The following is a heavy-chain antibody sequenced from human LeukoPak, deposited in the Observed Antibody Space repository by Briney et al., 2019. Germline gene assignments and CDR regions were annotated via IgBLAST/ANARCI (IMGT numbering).Heavy chain of an antibody. J-gene: IGHJ4*02. CDR3: TTDVHWTGTTLRRFDY. V-gene: IGHV3-15*01. D-gene: IGHD1-1*01. CDR2: IKSKTDGGTT. CDR1: GFTFSNAW. Sequence: GGSLRLSCAASGFTFSNAWMSWVRQAPGKGLEWVGRIKSKTDGGTTDYAAPVKGGFTISRDDSKNTLYLQMNSLKTEDTAVYYCTTDVHWTGTTLRRFDYWGQGTLVTVSS.